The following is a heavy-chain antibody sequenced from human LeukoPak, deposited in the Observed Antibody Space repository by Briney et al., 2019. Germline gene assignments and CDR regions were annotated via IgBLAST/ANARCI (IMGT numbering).Heavy chain of an antibody. CDR3: ATSRSFDY. CDR1: GFTFSSCW. CDR2: IKQDGSEK. J-gene: IGHJ4*02. Sequence: PGGSLRLSCAASGFTFSSCWMSWVRQAPGKGLEWVANIKQDGSEKYYVDSVKSRFTISRDNAKSSLFLQMNSLRAEDTAVYYCATSRSFDYWGQGTLVTVSS. V-gene: IGHV3-7*03.